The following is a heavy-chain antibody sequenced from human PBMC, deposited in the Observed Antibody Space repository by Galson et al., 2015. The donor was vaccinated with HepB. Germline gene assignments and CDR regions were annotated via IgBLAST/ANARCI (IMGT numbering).Heavy chain of an antibody. Sequence: SLRLSCAASGFILRTHARHWVRQAPGKGLEYVSGIKTDGGSTYYADSVKGRFTISRDNSKHTMYLQMSSLRTEDTAIYYCARKHQTGDDRGYFDHWGQGSLVTVSS. J-gene: IGHJ4*02. CDR3: ARKHQTGDDRGYFDH. CDR2: IKTDGGST. D-gene: IGHD7-27*01. V-gene: IGHV3-64D*06. CDR1: GFILRTHA.